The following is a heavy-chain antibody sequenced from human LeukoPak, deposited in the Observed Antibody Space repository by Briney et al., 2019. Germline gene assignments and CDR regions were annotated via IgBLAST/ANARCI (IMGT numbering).Heavy chain of an antibody. CDR1: GYTFTSYY. D-gene: IGHD6-13*01. CDR3: ARDYGYTSSRSYFDC. V-gene: IGHV1-46*01. J-gene: IGHJ4*02. Sequence: ASVKVSCKASGYTFTSYYMHWVRQAPGQGLEWMGIINPSGGSTTYAQRFQGRVTMTRDTSTSTLYMELSSLRSEDMAVYYCARDYGYTSSRSYFDCWGQGTLVTVSS. CDR2: INPSGGST.